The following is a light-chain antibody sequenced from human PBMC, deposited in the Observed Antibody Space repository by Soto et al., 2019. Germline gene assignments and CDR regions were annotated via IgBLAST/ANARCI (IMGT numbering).Light chain of an antibody. CDR3: QQRSNWQIT. CDR1: QRVSSSY. V-gene: IGKV3D-20*02. J-gene: IGKJ5*01. Sequence: ENVLTQSPGTLSLSPGERATLSCRASQRVSSSYLAWYQQKPGQAPRLLMYGASSRATGIPDRFSGSGSGTDFTLTISSLEPEDFAVYYCQQRSNWQITFGQGTRLEIK. CDR2: GAS.